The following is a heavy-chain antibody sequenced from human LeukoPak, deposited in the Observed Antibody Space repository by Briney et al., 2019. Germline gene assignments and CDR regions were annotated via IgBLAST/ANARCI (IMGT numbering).Heavy chain of an antibody. J-gene: IGHJ4*02. CDR1: GYIFDDYT. V-gene: IGHV3-43*01. D-gene: IGHD3-22*01. CDR2: VSWDGTP. CDR3: AKDLTYESSGTVIDN. Sequence: PGGSLRLSCAASGYIFDDYTMHWVPHGPGKTLEWVALVSWDGTPYYAESVKGRFTISRDNSKNALYLEMDSLRTDDTAFYYCAKDLTYESSGTVIDNWGQGTLVTVSS.